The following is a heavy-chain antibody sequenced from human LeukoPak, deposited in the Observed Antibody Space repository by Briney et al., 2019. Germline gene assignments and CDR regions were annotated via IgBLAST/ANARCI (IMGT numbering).Heavy chain of an antibody. CDR3: AREGLDSSGRLYYFDY. D-gene: IGHD5-18*01. CDR1: RFTFSRYS. Sequence: GGSLRLSCAASRFTFSRYSMNWVRQAPGKGLEWVSYISGSSSTTYYADSVKGRFTISRDNAKNSLYLQMNSLGDEDTAVYYCAREGLDSSGRLYYFDYWGQGTLVTVSS. V-gene: IGHV3-48*02. J-gene: IGHJ4*02. CDR2: ISGSSSTT.